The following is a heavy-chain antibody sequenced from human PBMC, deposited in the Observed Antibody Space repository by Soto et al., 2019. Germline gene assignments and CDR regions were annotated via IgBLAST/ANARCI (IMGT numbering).Heavy chain of an antibody. CDR3: ARGSGYDYGYYYYGMDV. V-gene: IGHV1-69*12. D-gene: IGHD5-12*01. Sequence: QVQLVQSGAEVKKPGSSVKVSCKASGGTFSSYAISWVRQAPGQGLEWMGGIIPIFGTANYAQKFRGRVTITADESTSTAYMELSSLRSEDTAVYYCARGSGYDYGYYYYGMDVWGQGTTVTVSS. J-gene: IGHJ6*02. CDR1: GGTFSSYA. CDR2: IIPIFGTA.